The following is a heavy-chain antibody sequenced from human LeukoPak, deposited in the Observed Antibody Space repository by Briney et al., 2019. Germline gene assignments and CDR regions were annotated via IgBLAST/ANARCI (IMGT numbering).Heavy chain of an antibody. Sequence: ASVKVFCKASGYTFTSYYMHWVRQAPGQGLEWMGIINPSGGSTSYAQKFQGRVTMTRDTSTSTVYMELSSLRSEDTAVYYCARDFGHSSYCSGGSCYPEVDYWGQGTLVTVAS. J-gene: IGHJ4*02. CDR1: GYTFTSYY. D-gene: IGHD2-15*01. CDR3: ARDFGHSSYCSGGSCYPEVDY. CDR2: INPSGGST. V-gene: IGHV1-46*01.